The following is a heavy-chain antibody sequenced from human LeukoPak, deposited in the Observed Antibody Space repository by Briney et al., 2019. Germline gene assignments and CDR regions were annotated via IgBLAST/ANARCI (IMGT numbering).Heavy chain of an antibody. D-gene: IGHD3-22*01. Sequence: PGGSLRLPCAPCEFTFINSWMSWVRRAPGKGLEWVGRIKSKTDGATTDYAAPVKGRFTISRDDSKSILYLQLNSAKTEDTAVYYCAKDPNYYDTNAFDTWGQGTMVTVSS. CDR3: AKDPNYYDTNAFDT. CDR1: EFTFINSW. J-gene: IGHJ3*02. CDR2: IKSKTDGATT. V-gene: IGHV3-15*01.